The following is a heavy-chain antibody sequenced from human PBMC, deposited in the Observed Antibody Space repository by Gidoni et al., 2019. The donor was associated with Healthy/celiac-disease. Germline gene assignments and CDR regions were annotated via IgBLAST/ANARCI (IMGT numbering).Heavy chain of an antibody. CDR3: AKDFIGDWYFQH. D-gene: IGHD2-21*02. J-gene: IGHJ1*01. Sequence: EVQLLESGGGLVQPGGSLRLACAAAGFTFSSYAMGWVRQAPGKGLEWFSAISGSGGSTYYADSVKGRFTISRDNSKNTLYLQMNSLRAEDTAVYYCAKDFIGDWYFQHWGQGTLVTVSS. V-gene: IGHV3-23*01. CDR1: GFTFSSYA. CDR2: ISGSGGST.